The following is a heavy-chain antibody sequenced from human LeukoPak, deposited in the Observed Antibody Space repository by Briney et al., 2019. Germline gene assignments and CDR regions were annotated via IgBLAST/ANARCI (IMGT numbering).Heavy chain of an antibody. Sequence: ASMKVSCKTSGYTFTDYYVHWVRQAPGQGLEWIGWINPNSGDTKYAQKFQGRVTMTRDTSINTAYMELGRLRSDDTAVYYCARDADNGYEYHDYFDPWGQGSLVTVSS. D-gene: IGHD5-12*01. V-gene: IGHV1-2*02. CDR2: INPNSGDT. CDR1: GYTFTDYY. J-gene: IGHJ5*02. CDR3: ARDADNGYEYHDYFDP.